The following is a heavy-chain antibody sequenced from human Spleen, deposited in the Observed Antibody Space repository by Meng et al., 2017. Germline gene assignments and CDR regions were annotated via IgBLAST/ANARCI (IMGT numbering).Heavy chain of an antibody. D-gene: IGHD6-13*01. J-gene: IGHJ3*02. V-gene: IGHV3-23*01. CDR2: VSGIGDYT. CDR1: GFTFGSYG. CDR3: AKDVAAVGTEALDM. Sequence: GESLKISCSVSGFTFGSYGMSWVRQAPGKGLEWVSGVSGIGDYTYYADSVKGRFIVSRDKSKNTLYLQMISLSAEDTAVYYCAKDVAAVGTEALDMWGQGTMVTVSS.